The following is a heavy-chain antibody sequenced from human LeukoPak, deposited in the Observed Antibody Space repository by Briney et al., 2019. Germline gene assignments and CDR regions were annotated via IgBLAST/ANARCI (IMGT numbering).Heavy chain of an antibody. J-gene: IGHJ4*02. D-gene: IGHD1-26*01. CDR1: GDSVSSNSAV. CDR3: ARGGSYSFDY. V-gene: IGHV6-1*01. Sequence: SQTLSLTCDISGDSVSSNSAVWNWIRQSPSRGLEWLGRTYYRSKRYNDYAVSVISRISINPDTSKNQFSLQLDSVTPEDTAVYYCARGGSYSFDYWGQGTLVTVSS. CDR2: TYYRSKRYN.